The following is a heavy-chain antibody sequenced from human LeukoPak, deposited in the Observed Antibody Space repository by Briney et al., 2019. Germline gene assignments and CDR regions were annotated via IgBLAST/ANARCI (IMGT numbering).Heavy chain of an antibody. Sequence: GGSLRLSCAASGFTFSSYSMNWGRQAPGKGLEWVSSISSSSYIYYADSVKGRFTISRDNAKNSLYLQMNSLRAEDTAVYYCSRLRSGYYFDYWGQGILVTVSS. D-gene: IGHD3-22*01. V-gene: IGHV3-21*01. CDR1: GFTFSSYS. CDR3: SRLRSGYYFDY. CDR2: ISSSSYI. J-gene: IGHJ4*02.